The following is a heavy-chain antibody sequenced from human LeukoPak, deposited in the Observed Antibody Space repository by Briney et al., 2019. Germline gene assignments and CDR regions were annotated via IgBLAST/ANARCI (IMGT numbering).Heavy chain of an antibody. V-gene: IGHV3-20*04. CDR2: INCNGGST. J-gene: IGHJ4*02. CDR1: GFTFVDYG. Sequence: GGSLRLSCAASGFTFVDYGMSWVRQAPGKGLEWVSGINCNGGSTGYADSVKCRFTISRDNAKTSLYLQMNSLRAEDTALYYCARALGGDYDYWGQGTLVTVSS. D-gene: IGHD2-21*01. CDR3: ARALGGDYDY.